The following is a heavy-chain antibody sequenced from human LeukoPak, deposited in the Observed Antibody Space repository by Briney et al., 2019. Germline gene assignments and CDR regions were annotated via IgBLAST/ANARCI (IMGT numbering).Heavy chain of an antibody. V-gene: IGHV1-18*01. CDR3: ARDWRDGYNYYFDY. J-gene: IGHJ4*02. Sequence: GASVKVSCKASGYTFTSYGISWVRQAPGQGLEWMGWISAYNDNTNYAQKLQGRVTMTTDTSTSTAYMELRSLRSDDTAMYYCARDWRDGYNYYFDYWGQGTLVTVSS. CDR1: GYTFTSYG. CDR2: ISAYNDNT. D-gene: IGHD5-24*01.